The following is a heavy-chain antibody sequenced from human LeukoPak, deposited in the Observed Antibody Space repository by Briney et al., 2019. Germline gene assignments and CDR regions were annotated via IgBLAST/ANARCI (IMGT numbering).Heavy chain of an antibody. CDR3: AKGHLRGDSYYYYMDV. J-gene: IGHJ6*03. D-gene: IGHD3-10*01. V-gene: IGHV3-30*02. Sequence: GGSLRLSCAASGFTFSRSGMHWVRQAPSKGLEWVAFIRYDGSSEYYADSVKGRFTISRDNSKNTLHLQMNSLRGEDTAVYYCAKGHLRGDSYYYYMDVWGKGTTVTVSS. CDR2: IRYDGSSE. CDR1: GFTFSRSG.